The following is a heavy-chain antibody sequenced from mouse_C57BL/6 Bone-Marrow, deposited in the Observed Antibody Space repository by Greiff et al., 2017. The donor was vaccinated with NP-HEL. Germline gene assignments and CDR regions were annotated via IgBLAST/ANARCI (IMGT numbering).Heavy chain of an antibody. Sequence: VQLQQSGTVLARPGASVKMSCKTSGYTFTSYWMHWVKQRPGQGLEWIGAIYPGNSDTSYNQKFKGKAKLTAVTSASTAYMELSSLTNEDSAVYYCTRDMIRDYAMDYWGQGTSVTVSS. J-gene: IGHJ4*01. D-gene: IGHD2-4*01. CDR1: GYTFTSYW. V-gene: IGHV1-5*01. CDR2: IYPGNSDT. CDR3: TRDMIRDYAMDY.